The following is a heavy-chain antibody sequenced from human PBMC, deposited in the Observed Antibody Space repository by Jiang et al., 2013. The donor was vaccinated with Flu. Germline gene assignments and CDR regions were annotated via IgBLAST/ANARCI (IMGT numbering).Heavy chain of an antibody. J-gene: IGHJ4*02. D-gene: IGHD1-26*01. CDR1: GFTFSSYA. CDR2: ISGSGGST. V-gene: IGHV3-23*01. Sequence: VQLLESGGGLVQPGGSLRLSCAASGFTFSSYAMSWVRQAPGKGLEWVSAISGSGGSTYYADSVKGRFTISRDNSKNTLYLQMNSLRAEDTAVYYCAKRGGRELPHLGYYFDYWGQGTLVTVSS. CDR3: AKRGGRELPHLGYYFDY.